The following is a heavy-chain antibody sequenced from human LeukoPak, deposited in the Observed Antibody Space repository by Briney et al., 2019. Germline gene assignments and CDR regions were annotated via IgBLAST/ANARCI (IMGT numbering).Heavy chain of an antibody. Sequence: SETLSLTCTVSGGSISSYYWSWIRQPAGKGLGWIGRIYTSGSTNYNPSLKSRVTMSVDTSKDQFSLKLSSVTAADTAVYYCARDFIAARPKNYFDYWGQGTLVTVSS. V-gene: IGHV4-4*07. D-gene: IGHD6-6*01. J-gene: IGHJ4*02. CDR3: ARDFIAARPKNYFDY. CDR2: IYTSGST. CDR1: GGSISSYY.